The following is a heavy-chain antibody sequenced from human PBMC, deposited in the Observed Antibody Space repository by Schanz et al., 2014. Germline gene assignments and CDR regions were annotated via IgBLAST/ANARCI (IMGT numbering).Heavy chain of an antibody. CDR3: ARPRFDYGEVDY. CDR2: IWSDGSTK. V-gene: IGHV3-33*08. D-gene: IGHD4-17*01. CDR1: GFTLSSYA. Sequence: QVQLVESGGGVVQPGRSLRLSCAAYGFTLSSYAMHWVRQAPGKGPEWVAVIWSDGSTKYYADSVKGRFTISRDRFQNTLYLRMSSLRAEDTAVYYCARPRFDYGEVDYWGQGTLVTVSS. J-gene: IGHJ4*02.